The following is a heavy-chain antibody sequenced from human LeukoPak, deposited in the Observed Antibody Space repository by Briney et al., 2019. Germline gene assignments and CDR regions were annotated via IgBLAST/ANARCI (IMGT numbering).Heavy chain of an antibody. CDR2: ISSSGSTI. CDR1: GFTFRNYE. CDR3: ARDGDHSEVGYFDY. Sequence: PGGSLRLSCAASGFTFRNYEMNWVRQAPGKGLEWVSYISSSGSTIYYADSVKGRFTISRDNAKNSLYLQINSLRVEDTAVYYCARDGDHSEVGYFDYWGQGTLVTVSS. J-gene: IGHJ4*02. D-gene: IGHD4-11*01. V-gene: IGHV3-48*03.